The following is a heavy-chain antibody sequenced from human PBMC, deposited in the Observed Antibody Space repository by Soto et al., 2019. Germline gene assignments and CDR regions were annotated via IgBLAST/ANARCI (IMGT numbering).Heavy chain of an antibody. J-gene: IGHJ1*01. V-gene: IGHV1-46*01. CDR3: AKEGAIPGEVDA. CDR1: GFIFTDWF. CDR2: IHTSGGGS. Sequence: HLAQSGPEVKRPGASVKISCKASGFIFTDWFMHWVRQAPGQGPEWMGIIHTSGGGSIYSQKFQDRVTMTRDTSTSTLYVELSSLTSADTAVYYCAKEGAIPGEVDAWGQGTLVTVSS. D-gene: IGHD2-21*01.